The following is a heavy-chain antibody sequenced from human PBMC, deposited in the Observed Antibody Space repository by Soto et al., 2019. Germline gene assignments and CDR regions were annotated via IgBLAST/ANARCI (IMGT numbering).Heavy chain of an antibody. D-gene: IGHD3-22*01. CDR2: ISYDGSNK. CDR1: GFTFSSYG. V-gene: IGHV3-30*18. Sequence: QVQLVESGGGMVQPGRSLRLSCAASGFTFSSYGMHWVRQAPGKGLEWVAVISYDGSNKYYADSVKGRFTISRDNSKNTLYLQMNSLRAEDTAVYYCAKGADSSGYYNFDYWVQGTLVTVSS. CDR3: AKGADSSGYYNFDY. J-gene: IGHJ4*02.